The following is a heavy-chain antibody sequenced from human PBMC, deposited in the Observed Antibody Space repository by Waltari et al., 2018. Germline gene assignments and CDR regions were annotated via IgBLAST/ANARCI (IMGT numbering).Heavy chain of an antibody. D-gene: IGHD3-3*01. Sequence: VQLVQSGAEVKKSGASVKVSCKASGNTFTDFFTHWVPQPPGQGLEWMGRINPNSGDTSYAQRFQGRVTMTGDTSITTAYMELTGLRSDDTAIYYCARSGGGTTTFGVAEWGQGSLVTVSS. CDR3: ARSGGGTTTFGVAE. J-gene: IGHJ4*02. V-gene: IGHV1-2*06. CDR2: INPNSGDT. CDR1: GNTFTDFF.